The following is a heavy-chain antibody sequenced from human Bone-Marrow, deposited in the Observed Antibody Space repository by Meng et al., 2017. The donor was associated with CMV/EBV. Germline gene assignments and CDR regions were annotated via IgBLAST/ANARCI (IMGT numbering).Heavy chain of an antibody. CDR2: INPNSGGT. J-gene: IGHJ5*02. D-gene: IGHD3-16*01. CDR1: GGTFRTYA. CDR3: ARDTQGGWFDP. Sequence: ASVKVSCKASGGTFRTYAVTWVRQAPGQGLEWMGWINPNSGGTNYAQKFQGRVTMTRDTSISTAYMELSRLRSDDTAVYYCARDTQGGWFDPWGQGTLVTVSS. V-gene: IGHV1-2*02.